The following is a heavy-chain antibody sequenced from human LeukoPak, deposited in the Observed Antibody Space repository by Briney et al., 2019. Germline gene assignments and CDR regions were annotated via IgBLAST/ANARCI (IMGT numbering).Heavy chain of an antibody. D-gene: IGHD6-13*01. J-gene: IGHJ4*02. Sequence: ASVKVSCKASGYTFTSYDINWVRQATGQGLEWRGWMNPNSGNTGYAQKFQGRVTMTRNTSISTAYMELSSLRSEDTAVYYCARILAAAGTSDYWGQGTLVTVSS. V-gene: IGHV1-8*01. CDR1: GYTFTSYD. CDR2: MNPNSGNT. CDR3: ARILAAAGTSDY.